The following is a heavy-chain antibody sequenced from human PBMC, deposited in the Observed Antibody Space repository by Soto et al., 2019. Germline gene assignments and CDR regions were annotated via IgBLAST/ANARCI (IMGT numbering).Heavy chain of an antibody. D-gene: IGHD3-10*01. CDR1: GFSLSTSGVG. Sequence: QITLKESGPTLVKPTQPLTLTCTFSGFSLSTSGVGVGWIRQPLGKALEWLALLYWDDDKRYSPSLKSRFTITNDTSKNQVVLTMTNMDPVDTATYYCAHTDRGFGELPFDYWGQGTLVTVSS. CDR2: LYWDDDK. J-gene: IGHJ4*02. V-gene: IGHV2-5*02. CDR3: AHTDRGFGELPFDY.